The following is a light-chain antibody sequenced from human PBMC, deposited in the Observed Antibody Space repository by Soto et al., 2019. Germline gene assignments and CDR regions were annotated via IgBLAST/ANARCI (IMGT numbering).Light chain of an antibody. CDR1: GXNIGAPYD. Sequence: VLTQPPSLSGAPGQRVTISCTGSGXNIGAPYDVHWYQHLPGTAPKLLIYGSTNRPSGVPGRFSGSKSGTSASLAITGLQAEDEADYYCQSYDSSLSGYVFGAGTKVTVL. CDR2: GST. J-gene: IGLJ1*01. V-gene: IGLV1-40*01. CDR3: QSYDSSLSGYV.